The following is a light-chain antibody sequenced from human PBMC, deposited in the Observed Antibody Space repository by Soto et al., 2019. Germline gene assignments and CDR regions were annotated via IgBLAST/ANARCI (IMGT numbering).Light chain of an antibody. V-gene: IGLV2-23*02. CDR3: CSSAGSSFYV. J-gene: IGLJ1*01. CDR1: RYDVGTYNY. CDR2: DVG. Sequence: QSVLAQPASVSGSPGQSITISCTGTRYDVGTYNYVSWYQHHPGQAPKLIIYDVGSRPSGVSHRFSGSKSGNTASLTISGLQVEDEADYYCCSSAGSSFYVFGTGTKVTVL.